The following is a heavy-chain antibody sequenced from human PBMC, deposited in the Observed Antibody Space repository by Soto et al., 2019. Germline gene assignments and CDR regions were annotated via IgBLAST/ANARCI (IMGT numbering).Heavy chain of an antibody. J-gene: IGHJ5*02. CDR3: AKNQGVELVPLATVDWFDP. CDR2: ISGSGGST. Sequence: GGSLRLSCAASGFTFSSYAMSWVRQAPGKGLEWVSAISGSGGSTYYADSVKGRFTISRDSSKSTVYLELNNLSAEDTAVYHCAKNQGVELVPLATVDWFDPWGQGSVVTVSS. CDR1: GFTFSSYA. D-gene: IGHD1-26*01. V-gene: IGHV3-23*01.